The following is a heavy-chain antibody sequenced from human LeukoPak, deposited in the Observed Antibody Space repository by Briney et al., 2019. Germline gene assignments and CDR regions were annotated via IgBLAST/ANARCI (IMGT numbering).Heavy chain of an antibody. CDR2: INSDGTKT. CDR3: AKDRLDMYYFDY. CDR1: GFTFRSYE. V-gene: IGHV3-74*01. J-gene: IGHJ4*02. Sequence: AGGSLRLSCAASGFTFRSYEMHWVRLAPGKGLTWVSRINSDGTKTDYADSVKGRFTISRDNSKNTLYLQMNSLRAEDTAVYYCAKDRLDMYYFDYWGQGTLVTVSS.